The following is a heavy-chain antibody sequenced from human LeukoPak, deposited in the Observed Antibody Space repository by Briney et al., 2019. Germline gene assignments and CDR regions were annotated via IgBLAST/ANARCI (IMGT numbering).Heavy chain of an antibody. CDR1: GFTFSSYA. CDR2: ISGSGGST. J-gene: IGHJ3*02. D-gene: IGHD3-9*01. V-gene: IGHV3-23*01. CDR3: ARDMRYYDILTGYFADAFDI. Sequence: PGGSLRLSCAASGFTFSSYAMSWVRQAPGKGLEWVSAISGSGGSTYYADSVKGRFTISRDNAKNSLYLQMNSLRAEDTAVYYCARDMRYYDILTGYFADAFDIWGQGTMVTVSS.